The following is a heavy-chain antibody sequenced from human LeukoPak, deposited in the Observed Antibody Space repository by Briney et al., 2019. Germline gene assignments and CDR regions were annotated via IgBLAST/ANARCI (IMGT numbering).Heavy chain of an antibody. CDR1: GYSFTSYW. V-gene: IGHV5-51*01. Sequence: GESLKISRKGSGYSFTSYWIAWVRQMPGKGLEWMGIIYPGDSDTRYSPSFQGQVTISADKSINIAYLQWSSLKASDTAIYYCARRASATEDLDYWGQGTLVTVSS. CDR2: IYPGDSDT. J-gene: IGHJ4*02. CDR3: ARRASATEDLDY.